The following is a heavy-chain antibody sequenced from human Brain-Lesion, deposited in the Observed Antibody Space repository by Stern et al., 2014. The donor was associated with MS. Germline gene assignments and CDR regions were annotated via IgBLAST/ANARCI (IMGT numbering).Heavy chain of an antibody. CDR2: IYYSGTT. V-gene: IGHV4-30-4*01. CDR1: GASVGGGDWY. Sequence: QVQLVQSGPGLVKPSQTLSLACAVSGASVGGGDWYWSWIRQPPGKGLEWLGHIYYSGTTYYKPSLKSRLIISLDPSKNQFSLNLTSVTAADTAVYYCAGAFGKYELLESFHMWGQGTMVTVSS. D-gene: IGHD1-1*01. CDR3: AGAFGKYELLESFHM. J-gene: IGHJ3*02.